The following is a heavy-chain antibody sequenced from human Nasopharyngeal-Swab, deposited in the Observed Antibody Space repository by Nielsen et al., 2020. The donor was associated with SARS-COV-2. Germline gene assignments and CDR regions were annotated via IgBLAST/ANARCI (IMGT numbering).Heavy chain of an antibody. Sequence: VRQMPGKGLEWVSAISGSGGSTHYADSVKGRFTISRDNSKNTLCLQMNSLRAEDTAVYYCANSVDAAMADYWGQGTLVTVSS. D-gene: IGHD5-18*01. CDR3: ANSVDAAMADY. V-gene: IGHV3-23*01. J-gene: IGHJ4*02. CDR2: ISGSGGST.